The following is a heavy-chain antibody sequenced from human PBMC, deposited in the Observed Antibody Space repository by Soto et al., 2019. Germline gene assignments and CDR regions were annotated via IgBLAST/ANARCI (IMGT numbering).Heavy chain of an antibody. V-gene: IGHV3-33*01. D-gene: IGHD1-26*01. CDR1: GFTFSGYG. CDR3: ARDGVGATTFFGYFDY. J-gene: IGHJ4*02. Sequence: QVQLVESGGGVVQPGRSLRLSCAASGFTFSGYGMHWVRQAPGKGLEWVAITRDDGSNTYYADSVRGRFTISRDNSKKTLYLQVDSLRAEDTAVYYCARDGVGATTFFGYFDYWGQGTLVTVSS. CDR2: TRDDGSNT.